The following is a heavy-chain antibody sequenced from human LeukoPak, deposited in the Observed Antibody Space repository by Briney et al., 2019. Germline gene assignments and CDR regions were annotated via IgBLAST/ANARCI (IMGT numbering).Heavy chain of an antibody. CDR3: ARAPGYDFWSGYYRDYGMDV. D-gene: IGHD3-3*01. J-gene: IGHJ6*02. V-gene: IGHV1-8*01. Sequence: ASVKVSCKASGYTFTSDDINWVRQATGQGLEWMGWMNPNSGNTGYAQKFQGRVTMTRNTSISTAYMELSSLRSEDTAVYYCARAPGYDFWSGYYRDYGMDVWGQGTTVTVSS. CDR1: GYTFTSDD. CDR2: MNPNSGNT.